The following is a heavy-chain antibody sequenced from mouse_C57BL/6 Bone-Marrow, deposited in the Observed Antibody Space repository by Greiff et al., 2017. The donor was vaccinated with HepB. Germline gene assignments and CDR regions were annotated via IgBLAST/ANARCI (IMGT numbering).Heavy chain of an antibody. V-gene: IGHV1-64*01. CDR1: GYTFTSYW. J-gene: IGHJ2*01. Sequence: QVQLQQPGAELVKPGASVKLSCKASGYTFTSYWMHWVKQRPGQGLEWIGMIHPNSGSTNYNEKFKSKATLTVDKSSSTAYMQRSSLTSEDSAVYYCARPPIYYYGSSDHFDYWGQGTTLTVSS. D-gene: IGHD1-1*01. CDR2: IHPNSGST. CDR3: ARPPIYYYGSSDHFDY.